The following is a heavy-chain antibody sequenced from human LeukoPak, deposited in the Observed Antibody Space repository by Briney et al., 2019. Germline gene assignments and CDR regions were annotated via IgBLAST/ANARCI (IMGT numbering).Heavy chain of an antibody. Sequence: GESLKISCKGSGYSFTSYWIGWVRQMPGKGLEWMGIIYPGDSDTGYSPSFQGQVTISADKSISTAYLQWSSLKASDTAMYYCARHREYCSGGSCYPGFDYWGQGTLVTVSS. D-gene: IGHD2-15*01. CDR3: ARHREYCSGGSCYPGFDY. CDR1: GYSFTSYW. J-gene: IGHJ4*02. V-gene: IGHV5-51*01. CDR2: IYPGDSDT.